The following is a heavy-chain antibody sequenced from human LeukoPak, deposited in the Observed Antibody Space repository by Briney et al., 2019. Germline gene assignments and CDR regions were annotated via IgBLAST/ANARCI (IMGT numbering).Heavy chain of an antibody. CDR3: AKDVGRSYGMFDY. CDR1: GFTFSSYA. D-gene: IGHD5-18*01. J-gene: IGHJ4*02. V-gene: IGHV3-23*01. Sequence: GGSLRLSCAASGFTFSSYAMSWLRQAAGKGLEWVSAISGSGGSTYYADSVKGRVTISRDHSKNTLYLQMNSLRAEDTAVYYCAKDVGRSYGMFDYWGQGTLVTVSS. CDR2: ISGSGGST.